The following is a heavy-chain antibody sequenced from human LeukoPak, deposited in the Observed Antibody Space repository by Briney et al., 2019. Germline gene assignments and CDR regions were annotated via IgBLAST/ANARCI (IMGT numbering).Heavy chain of an antibody. D-gene: IGHD1-26*01. Sequence: PGGSLRLSCAASGFTLSSYAMSWVRQGPGKGLEWVSAISVSGNTYHADSVKGRFTISRDSAKNSLYLQMNSLRAEDTAVYYCARAGGGSYGWFDPWGQGTLVTVSS. CDR1: GFTLSSYA. CDR3: ARAGGGSYGWFDP. J-gene: IGHJ5*02. V-gene: IGHV3-23*01. CDR2: ISVSGNT.